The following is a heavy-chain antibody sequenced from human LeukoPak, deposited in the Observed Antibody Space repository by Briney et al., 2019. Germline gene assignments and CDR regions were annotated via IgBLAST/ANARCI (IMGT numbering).Heavy chain of an antibody. CDR1: GYTFTSYD. V-gene: IGHV1-8*03. J-gene: IGHJ5*02. Sequence: ASVKVSCKASGYTFTSYDINWVRQATGQGLEWMGWMNPNSGNTGYAQKFQGRVTITRNTSISTAYMELSSLRSEDTAVYYCARGPLYSGSYYVGGNWFDPWGQGTLVTVSS. CDR2: MNPNSGNT. CDR3: ARGPLYSGSYYVGGNWFDP. D-gene: IGHD1-26*01.